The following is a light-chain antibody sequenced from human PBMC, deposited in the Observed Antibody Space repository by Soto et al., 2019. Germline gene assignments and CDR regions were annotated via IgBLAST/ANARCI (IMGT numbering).Light chain of an antibody. Sequence: EIVMTQSPATLSVSPGERATLSCRASQSVSSNLAWYQQKPGQAPRLLIYGASTMATGIPARFSGRGSGTEFTHTINRLEPDMFSVYYGQQYHNWHPGFMYTFGQGTKLEIK. J-gene: IGKJ2*01. CDR3: QQYHNWHPGFMYT. CDR1: QSVSSN. V-gene: IGKV3-15*01. CDR2: GAS.